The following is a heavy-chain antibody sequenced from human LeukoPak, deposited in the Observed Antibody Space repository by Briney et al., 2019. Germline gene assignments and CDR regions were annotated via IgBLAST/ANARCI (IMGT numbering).Heavy chain of an antibody. CDR3: TIDRGYCSSTRCYGTSGYGMDV. D-gene: IGHD2-2*01. Sequence: PGGSLRLSCEASGFTSSNAWMSWVRQAPGKGLEWVGRIKSKTDGGTTDYAAPMKDRFTISRDDSKNTLYLQMNSLKTEDTAVYYCTIDRGYCSSTRCYGTSGYGMDVWGQGTTVTVSS. J-gene: IGHJ6*02. V-gene: IGHV3-15*01. CDR2: IKSKTDGGTT. CDR1: GFTSSNAW.